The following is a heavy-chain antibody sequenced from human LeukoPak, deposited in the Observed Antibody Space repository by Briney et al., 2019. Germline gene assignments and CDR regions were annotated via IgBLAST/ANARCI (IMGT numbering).Heavy chain of an antibody. CDR2: ISGSSSTI. V-gene: IGHV3-48*02. CDR3: ARDLHSGAYTFDY. D-gene: IGHD1-26*01. Sequence: PGGSLRLSCAASGFAFSSSSMNWVRQAPGKGLEWVSYISGSSSTIYYADSVKGRFTISRDSAKNSLYLQMNSLRDEDTAVYYCARDLHSGAYTFDYWGQGTLVTVSS. J-gene: IGHJ4*02. CDR1: GFAFSSSS.